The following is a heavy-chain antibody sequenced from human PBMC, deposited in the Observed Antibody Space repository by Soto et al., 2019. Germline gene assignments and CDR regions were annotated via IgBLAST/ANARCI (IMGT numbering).Heavy chain of an antibody. CDR1: GFSFSDYY. Sequence: PGGSLRLSCAASGFSFSDYYMSWIRQPPGEGLQWVSYIGGSGHDIFYTDSVKGRFTISRDNANNSLYLQMNSLRADDTAVYYCGAYYHYSSGYLNWFEPWGQGTLVTVSS. CDR2: IGGSGHDI. CDR3: GAYYHYSSGYLNWFEP. D-gene: IGHD3-22*01. V-gene: IGHV3-11*01. J-gene: IGHJ5*02.